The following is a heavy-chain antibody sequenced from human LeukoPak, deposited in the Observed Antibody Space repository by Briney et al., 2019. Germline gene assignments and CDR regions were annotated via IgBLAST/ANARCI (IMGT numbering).Heavy chain of an antibody. D-gene: IGHD4-17*01. J-gene: IGHJ5*02. V-gene: IGHV1-2*02. CDR2: INPNSGGT. CDR3: ARVLRLRMNWFDP. Sequence: ASVKVSCKASGYTFTGYYMHWVRQAPGQGLEWMGWINPNSGGTNYAQKFQGRVTMTRNTSISTAYMELSSLRSEDTAVYYCARVLRLRMNWFDPWGQGTLVTVSS. CDR1: GYTFTGYY.